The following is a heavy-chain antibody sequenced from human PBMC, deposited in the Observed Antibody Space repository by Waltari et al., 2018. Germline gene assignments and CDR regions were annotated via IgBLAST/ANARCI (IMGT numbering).Heavy chain of an antibody. CDR1: GGSISSGGSS. J-gene: IGHJ3*02. CDR2: IYYSGST. V-gene: IGHV4-31*03. CDR3: ASSRLVGYCSGGSCFDI. Sequence: QVQLQESGPGLVKPSQTLSLTCTVSGGSISSGGSSWSWIRPPPGKGLEWIGYIYYSGSTYYNPSLKSRVTISVDTSKNQFSLKLSSVTAADTAVYYCASSRLVGYCSGGSCFDIWGQGTMVTVSS. D-gene: IGHD2-15*01.